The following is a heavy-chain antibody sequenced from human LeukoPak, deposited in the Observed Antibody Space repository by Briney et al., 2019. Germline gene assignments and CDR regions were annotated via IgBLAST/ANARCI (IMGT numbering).Heavy chain of an antibody. V-gene: IGHV4-30-4*07. Sequence: PSQTLSLTCAVSGDSITSGGYSWSWIRQPPGKGLEWIVYVYYSGSTYYNPSLKSRVTISLDTSKNQFSLKLSSVTPEDTAVYYCARQKYLRGPDVEYFDYWGQGTLVTVSS. CDR1: GDSITSGGYS. CDR3: ARQKYLRGPDVEYFDY. D-gene: IGHD5/OR15-5a*01. J-gene: IGHJ4*02. CDR2: VYYSGST.